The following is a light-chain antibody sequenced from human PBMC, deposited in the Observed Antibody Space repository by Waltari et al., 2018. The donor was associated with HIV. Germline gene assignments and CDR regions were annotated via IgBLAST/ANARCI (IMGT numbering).Light chain of an antibody. J-gene: IGKJ1*01. Sequence: DIVMTQSPLSLPVTPGAPASISCRSSKSLLHSNGFKYLDWYLQKPGQSPQLLIYLGSNRDSGVPDRFSGSGSGTDYTLTISRVEAEDVGVYYCMQALQTPWTFGQGTKVEIK. CDR3: MQALQTPWT. V-gene: IGKV2-28*01. CDR1: KSLLHSNGFKY. CDR2: LGS.